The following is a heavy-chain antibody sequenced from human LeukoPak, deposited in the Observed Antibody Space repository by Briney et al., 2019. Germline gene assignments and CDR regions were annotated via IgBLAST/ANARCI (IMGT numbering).Heavy chain of an antibody. J-gene: IGHJ4*02. CDR3: ARDKERKELFDY. Sequence: GGSLRLSCAASGFTFSSYAMHWVRQAPGKGLEWVAVISYDGSNKYYADSVKGRFTISRDNSRNTLYLQMNSLRAEDTAVYYCARDKERKELFDYWGQGTLVTVSS. D-gene: IGHD1-26*01. CDR2: ISYDGSNK. CDR1: GFTFSSYA. V-gene: IGHV3-30-3*01.